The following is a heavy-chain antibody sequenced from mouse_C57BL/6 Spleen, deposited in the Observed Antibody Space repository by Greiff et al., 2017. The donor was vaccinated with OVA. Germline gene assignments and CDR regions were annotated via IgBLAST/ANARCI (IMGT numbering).Heavy chain of an antibody. J-gene: IGHJ4*01. CDR2: IYPGDGDT. CDR1: GYAFSSSW. V-gene: IGHV1-82*01. CDR3: ARVYKGYAMDY. Sequence: QVQLQQSGPELVKPGASVKISCKASGYAFSSSWMNWVKQRPGKGLEWIGRIYPGDGDTNCNGKFKGKATLTADKSSSTAYMQLSSLTSEDSAVYFCARVYKGYAMDYWGQGTSVTVSS.